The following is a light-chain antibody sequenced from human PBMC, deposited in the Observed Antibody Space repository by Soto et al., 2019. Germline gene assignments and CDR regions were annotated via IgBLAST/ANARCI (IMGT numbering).Light chain of an antibody. CDR1: RSDVGAYNW. CDR3: CSYAGSYTLV. J-gene: IGLJ3*02. Sequence: QSAMTQPRSVSGSPGQSVTISCSGTRSDVGAYNWVSWYQQQPGKVPKLIIYDVTRRPSGVPDRFSGSKSGNTASLTISGLQADYEADYYCCSYAGSYTLVFGGGTKLTVL. V-gene: IGLV2-11*01. CDR2: DVT.